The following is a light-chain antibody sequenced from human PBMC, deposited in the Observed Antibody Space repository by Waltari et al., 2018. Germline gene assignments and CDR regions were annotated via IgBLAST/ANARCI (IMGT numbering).Light chain of an antibody. CDR3: SSYAGSNYVA. V-gene: IGLV2-8*01. J-gene: IGLJ2*01. CDR2: EVT. CDR1: SSDIGGYND. Sequence: QSALTQPPSASGSPGQSVTIPCTGTSSDIGGYNDVSWYQQRPGKAPKLLIYEVTKRPSGVPDRFSGSKSANTASLTVSGLQAEDEADYYCSSYAGSNYVAFGGGTKLTVL.